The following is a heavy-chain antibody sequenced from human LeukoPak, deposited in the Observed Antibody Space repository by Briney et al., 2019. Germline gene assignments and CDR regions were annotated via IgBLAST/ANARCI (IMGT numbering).Heavy chain of an antibody. CDR1: GGSISTYY. V-gene: IGHV4-59*01. CDR3: ARDGGGGAAGY. J-gene: IGHJ4*02. CDR2: VSYSGST. Sequence: SETLSLTCSVFGGSISTYYWTWIRQPPGKGLEWIGYVSYSGSTIYTPSLKCRVTISVDTSKNQCSLNLTSVTAADTAVYYCARDGGGGAAGYWGQGTLVTVSS. D-gene: IGHD1-26*01.